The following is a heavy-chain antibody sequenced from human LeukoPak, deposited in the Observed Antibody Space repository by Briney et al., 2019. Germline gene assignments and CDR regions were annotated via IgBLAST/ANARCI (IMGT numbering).Heavy chain of an antibody. J-gene: IGHJ3*02. CDR1: GFTFSDYY. V-gene: IGHV3-11*04. Sequence: GGSLRLSCAASGFTFSDYYMSWIRQAPGKGLEWVSYISGGGSPIYYADSVKGRFTTSRDNAKNSLYLQMNSLRAEDTAVYYCVRAVPAAILGAFDIWGQGTMVTVSS. D-gene: IGHD2-2*02. CDR3: VRAVPAAILGAFDI. CDR2: ISGGGSPI.